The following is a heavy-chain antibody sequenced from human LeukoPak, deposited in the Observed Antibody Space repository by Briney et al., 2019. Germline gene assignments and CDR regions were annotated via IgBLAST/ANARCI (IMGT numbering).Heavy chain of an antibody. Sequence: GGSLRLSCAASGFTFSSYWMHWVRHAPGKGLVWVSRIHSDGSSTRYADSVKGRFTISRDNAKNTLFLQMNSLRGEDTAVYYCVRGVGGDSRFDPWGQGTLVTVSS. D-gene: IGHD1-26*01. J-gene: IGHJ5*02. V-gene: IGHV3-74*01. CDR3: VRGVGGDSRFDP. CDR2: IHSDGSST. CDR1: GFTFSSYW.